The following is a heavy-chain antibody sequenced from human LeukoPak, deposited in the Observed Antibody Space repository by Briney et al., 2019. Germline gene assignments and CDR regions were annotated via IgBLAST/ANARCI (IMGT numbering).Heavy chain of an antibody. V-gene: IGHV3-49*04. Sequence: LSLTCAVYGGSFSGYYWSWVRQAPGKGLEWVGFIRSKAFGGTTEYAASVKGRFTVSRDDSKSIAYLQMDSLKTEDTALYYCTRKQSGIAVAGPLDYWGQGTLVTVSS. CDR3: TRKQSGIAVAGPLDY. D-gene: IGHD6-19*01. CDR2: IRSKAFGGTT. J-gene: IGHJ4*02. CDR1: GGSFSGYY.